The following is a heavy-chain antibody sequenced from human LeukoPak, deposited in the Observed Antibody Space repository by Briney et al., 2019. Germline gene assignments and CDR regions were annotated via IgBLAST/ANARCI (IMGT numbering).Heavy chain of an antibody. Sequence: ASVKVSCKASGYTFTSYYMHWVRQAPGQGLEWMGIINPSGGSTSYAQKFQGRVTMTRDTSTSTVYMELSSLRSEDTAVYYCARAPWVPSLYSSSWYGNWFDPWGQGTLVTVSS. D-gene: IGHD6-13*01. V-gene: IGHV1-46*01. J-gene: IGHJ5*02. CDR1: GYTFTSYY. CDR2: INPSGGST. CDR3: ARAPWVPSLYSSSWYGNWFDP.